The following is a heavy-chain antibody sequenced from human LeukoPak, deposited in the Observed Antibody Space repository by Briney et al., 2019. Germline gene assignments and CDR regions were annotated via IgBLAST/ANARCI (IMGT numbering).Heavy chain of an antibody. J-gene: IGHJ6*03. CDR2: INPNSGGT. CDR3: ARGGLRVMVYRLYYMDV. CDR1: GYSFNDKY. Sequence: GASVKVSCKASGYSFNDKYLHWVRQAPGQGLEWMGSINPNSGGTNYAQKFQGRVTVTRDTSISTAYMELGRLRSDDTAVYYCARGGLRVMVYRLYYMDVWGKGTTVTVSS. V-gene: IGHV1-2*02. D-gene: IGHD2-8*01.